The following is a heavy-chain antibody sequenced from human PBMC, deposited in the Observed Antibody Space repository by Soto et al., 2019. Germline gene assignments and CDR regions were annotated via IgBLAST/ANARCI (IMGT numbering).Heavy chain of an antibody. CDR3: ARSYYYYDLDV. J-gene: IGHJ6*02. CDR2: IERDGSNT. CDR1: RFSFSSYW. V-gene: IGHV3-74*01. Sequence: GGSLRLSCAASRFSFSSYWMHWVRQAPGKGLVWVSRIERDGSNTDYADSVKGRFTISRDNTRNTLYLQMNSLRVEDTAVYYCARSYYYYDLDVWGQGXTVTVSS.